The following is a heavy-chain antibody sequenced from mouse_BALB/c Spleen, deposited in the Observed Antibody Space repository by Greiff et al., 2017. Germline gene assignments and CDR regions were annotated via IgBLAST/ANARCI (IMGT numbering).Heavy chain of an antibody. CDR1: GFTFSDYY. D-gene: IGHD4-1*01. CDR2: ISDGGSYT. J-gene: IGHJ4*01. V-gene: IGHV5-4*02. CDR3: ARGRTGYYAMDY. Sequence: EVMLVESGGGLVKPGGSLKLSCAASGFTFSDYYMYWVRQTPEKRLEWVATISDGGSYTYYPDSVKGRFTISRDNAKNNLYLQMSSLKSEDTAMYYCARGRTGYYAMDYWGQGTSVTVSS.